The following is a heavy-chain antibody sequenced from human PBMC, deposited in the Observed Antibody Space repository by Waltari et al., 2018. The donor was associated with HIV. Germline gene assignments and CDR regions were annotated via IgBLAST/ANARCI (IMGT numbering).Heavy chain of an antibody. CDR2: ISFSGST. J-gene: IGHJ4*02. CDR1: GGSISSSSYY. Sequence: QLQLQESGPGLVKPSETLSLTCTVSGGSISSSSYYGVWIRQPPGKGLEWIGSISFSGSTSCNPSAKRRATKSVDTSKNQSSLKRSSGTAADTAVYYYARRKGDNSHFDYWGQGTLVTVST. V-gene: IGHV4-39*01. CDR3: ARRKGDNSHFDY. D-gene: IGHD1-26*01.